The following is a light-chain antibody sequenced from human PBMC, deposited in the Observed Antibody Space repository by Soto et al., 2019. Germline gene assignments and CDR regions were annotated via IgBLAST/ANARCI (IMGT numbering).Light chain of an antibody. J-gene: IGLJ1*01. CDR1: SSDVGSYNL. Sequence: QSALTQPASVSGSPGQSITISCTGTSSDVGSYNLVSWYQQHPGKAPKLMIYEGRKRPSGVSNRFSGSKSGNTASLTISGLQAEDEADYYCCSYAGSSPYVFGTGTKLTVL. V-gene: IGLV2-23*01. CDR3: CSYAGSSPYV. CDR2: EGR.